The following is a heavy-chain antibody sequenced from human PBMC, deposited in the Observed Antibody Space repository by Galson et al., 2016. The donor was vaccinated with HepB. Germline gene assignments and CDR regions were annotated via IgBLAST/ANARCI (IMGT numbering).Heavy chain of an antibody. CDR3: AAILHDFWSGHTDAFDI. Sequence: SLRLSCAASGFTFDDYAMHWVRQAPGKGLEWVSGISWESGRIGYAESVRGRFTISRDNAKNSLYLQMSGLRAEDTALYYCAAILHDFWSGHTDAFDIWGQGTMVTVSS. V-gene: IGHV3-9*01. CDR2: ISWESGRI. J-gene: IGHJ3*02. CDR1: GFTFDDYA. D-gene: IGHD3-3*01.